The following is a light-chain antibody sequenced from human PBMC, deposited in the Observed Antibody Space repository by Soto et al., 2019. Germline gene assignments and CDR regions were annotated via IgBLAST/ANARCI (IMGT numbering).Light chain of an antibody. V-gene: IGKV4-1*01. CDR3: QQYNNWPPFT. Sequence: ILLTLSTASLAVSLGERATINCKSSQSVLYSSNNKNYLAWYQQKPGQPPKLLIYWASTRESGVPDRVSGGGSGTEFTLTISSLQSEDFAVFYCQQYNNWPPFTFGGGTKVDIK. CDR2: WAS. J-gene: IGKJ4*01. CDR1: QSVLYSSNNKNY.